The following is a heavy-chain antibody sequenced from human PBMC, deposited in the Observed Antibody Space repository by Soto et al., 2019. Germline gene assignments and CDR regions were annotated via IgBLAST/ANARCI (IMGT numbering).Heavy chain of an antibody. CDR2: IYPGDSDT. V-gene: IGHV5-51*01. D-gene: IGHD3-22*01. CDR1: GYGFTTYW. Sequence: GESLKISCKGSGYGFTTYWIGWVRQMPGKGLECMGIIYPGDSDTRYRPSLQGQVIISADKSISTAYLQLSSLKASDTAMYYCARHYYDSSDYYGFDYWGQGTLVTVSS. J-gene: IGHJ4*02. CDR3: ARHYYDSSDYYGFDY.